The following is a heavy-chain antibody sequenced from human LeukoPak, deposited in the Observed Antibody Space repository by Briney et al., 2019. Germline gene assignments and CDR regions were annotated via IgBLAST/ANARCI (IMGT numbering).Heavy chain of an antibody. CDR3: ARDSSGWYAGRFDY. CDR1: GFTFSSYP. D-gene: IGHD6-19*01. V-gene: IGHV3-30*04. J-gene: IGHJ4*02. CDR2: ISYDGSNK. Sequence: GRSLRLSCAASGFTFSSYPMHTVPQAPGKGLERVPVISYDGSNKYYADSVKGRFTISRDNYKNTLYLQMNSLRAEDTAVYYCARDSSGWYAGRFDYWGQGTLVTVSS.